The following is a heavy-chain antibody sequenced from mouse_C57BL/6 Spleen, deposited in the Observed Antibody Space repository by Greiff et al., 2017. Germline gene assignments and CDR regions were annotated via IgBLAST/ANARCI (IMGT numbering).Heavy chain of an antibody. Sequence: QVQLQQPGAELVRPGASVTLSCKASGYTFTDYEMHWVQQTPVHGLEWIGAIDPETGGTAYNQKFKGKAILTADKSSSTAYMELRSLTSEDSAVYYCTRTTTAGNYAMDYWGRGTSVTVSS. CDR3: TRTTTAGNYAMDY. J-gene: IGHJ4*01. V-gene: IGHV1-15*01. D-gene: IGHD1-2*01. CDR1: GYTFTDYE. CDR2: IDPETGGT.